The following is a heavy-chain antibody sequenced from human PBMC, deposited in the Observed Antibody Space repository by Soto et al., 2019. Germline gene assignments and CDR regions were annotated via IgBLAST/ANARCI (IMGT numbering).Heavy chain of an antibody. J-gene: IGHJ6*02. CDR1: GYRFNSYW. V-gene: IGHV5-10-1*01. CDR2: IAPSDRYT. D-gene: IGHD3-22*01. CDR3: ARPLGGDSSGSYSSYYAMDV. Sequence: DSLKVSWQSSGYRFNSYWISLVLQMPGKGLEWMGRIAPSDRYTHYNPSFQGHVTISVDKSISTAYLQWSSLQASDTAMYYCARPLGGDSSGSYSSYYAMDVWGQGTPVTVSS.